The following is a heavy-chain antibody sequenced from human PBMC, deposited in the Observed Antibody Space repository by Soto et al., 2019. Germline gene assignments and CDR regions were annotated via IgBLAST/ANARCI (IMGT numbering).Heavy chain of an antibody. Sequence: EVRLLESGGGLVQPGGPLRLSCAASGFTFSSYAMSWVRQAPGKGLEWVSTIIGSGGSANYADSVKGRFTISRDSSKNTLYLQMTSLRADDPAVYYCARHILITILGYYYGMDVWGQGTTVTVSS. V-gene: IGHV3-23*01. J-gene: IGHJ6*01. CDR1: GFTFSSYA. D-gene: IGHD3-9*01. CDR2: IIGSGGSA. CDR3: ARHILITILGYYYGMDV.